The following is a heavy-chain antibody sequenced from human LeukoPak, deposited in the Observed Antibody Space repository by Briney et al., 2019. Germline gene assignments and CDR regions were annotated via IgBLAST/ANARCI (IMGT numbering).Heavy chain of an antibody. V-gene: IGHV3-33*01. Sequence: GGSLRLSCAASGFTFSSYGMHWVRQAPGKGLEWVAVIWYDGSNKYYADTVKGRFAMSRDNSKHPLYLQMNSLRAEDTAVYYCARDLDYGSGSAGFDYWGQGTLVTVSS. CDR3: ARDLDYGSGSAGFDY. D-gene: IGHD3-10*01. CDR2: IWYDGSNK. J-gene: IGHJ4*02. CDR1: GFTFSSYG.